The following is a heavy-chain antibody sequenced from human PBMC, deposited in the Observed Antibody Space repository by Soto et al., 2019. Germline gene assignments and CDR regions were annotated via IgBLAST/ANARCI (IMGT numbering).Heavy chain of an antibody. V-gene: IGHV3-7*04. CDR2: IKPDGSDK. CDR3: ARVRRLLHASDI. Sequence: LRLSCAASGFTFNTYWMSWVRQAPGKGREWVANIKPDGSDKDDVDSVRGRFTISRDNAKNSLYLQMNSLRAEDTAVYYCARVRRLLHASDIWGQGTMVTVSS. CDR1: GFTFNTYW. J-gene: IGHJ3*02. D-gene: IGHD2-15*01.